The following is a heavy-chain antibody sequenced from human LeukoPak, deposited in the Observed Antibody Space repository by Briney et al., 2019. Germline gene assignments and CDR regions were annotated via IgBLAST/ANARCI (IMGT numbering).Heavy chain of an antibody. V-gene: IGHV1-69*06. Sequence: SVKVSCKASGGTFSSYAISWVRQAPGQGLEWMGGIIPIFGTANYAQKFQGRVTITADKSTSTAYMELSSLRSEDTAVYYCARTTEGYAGGPGYSYYYYMDVWGKGTTVTISS. D-gene: IGHD5-12*01. J-gene: IGHJ6*03. CDR2: IIPIFGTA. CDR1: GGTFSSYA. CDR3: ARTTEGYAGGPGYSYYYYMDV.